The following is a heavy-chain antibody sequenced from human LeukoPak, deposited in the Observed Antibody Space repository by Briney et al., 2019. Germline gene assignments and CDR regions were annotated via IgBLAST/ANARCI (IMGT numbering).Heavy chain of an antibody. D-gene: IGHD6-19*01. Sequence: GESLQISCQGSGSSFTSYWIGWVRQLPGKGLEWMGIIYPGDSDTRYSPSFQGQVTISADKSITTAYLQWSSLKASDTAMYYCARFSRLSYYFDYWGQGTLVTVSS. V-gene: IGHV5-51*01. CDR3: ARFSRLSYYFDY. CDR2: IYPGDSDT. J-gene: IGHJ4*02. CDR1: GSSFTSYW.